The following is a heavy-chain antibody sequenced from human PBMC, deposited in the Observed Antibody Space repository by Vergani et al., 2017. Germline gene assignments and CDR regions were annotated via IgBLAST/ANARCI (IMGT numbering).Heavy chain of an antibody. CDR1: GYTLTELS. V-gene: IGHV1-24*01. CDR3: ARDYSGYDLGYYYYYMDV. D-gene: IGHD5-12*01. Sequence: QVQLVQSGAEVKKPGASVRVSCKVSGYTLTELSMHWVRQAPGKGLEWMGGFDPEDGETIYAQKFQGRVTMTEDTSTDTAYMELSSLRSEDTAVYYCARDYSGYDLGYYYYYMDVWGKGTTVTVSS. J-gene: IGHJ6*03. CDR2: FDPEDGET.